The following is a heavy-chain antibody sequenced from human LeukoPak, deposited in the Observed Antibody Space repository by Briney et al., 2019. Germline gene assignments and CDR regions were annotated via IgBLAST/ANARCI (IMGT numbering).Heavy chain of an antibody. CDR3: ARWHNWNECYFDY. CDR2: IYSGGGK. V-gene: IGHV3-66*01. J-gene: IGHJ4*02. Sequence: GGSLRLSCAASGLTVSSNYMSWVRQAPGKGLEWVSVIYSGGGKYYADSVKGRFTISRDNSKNTLYLQMNSLRAEDTAVYYCARWHNWNECYFDYWGQGTLVTVSS. D-gene: IGHD1-1*01. CDR1: GLTVSSNY.